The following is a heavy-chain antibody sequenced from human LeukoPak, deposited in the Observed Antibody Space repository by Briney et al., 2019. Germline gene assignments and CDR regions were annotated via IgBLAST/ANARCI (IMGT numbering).Heavy chain of an antibody. J-gene: IGHJ4*02. D-gene: IGHD2-15*01. CDR2: ISYDGSNK. CDR3: AKELVTATRKVSYEFDY. Sequence: PGGSLRLSCAASGFTFSSCGMHWVRQAPGKGLEWVAVISYDGSNKYYADSVKGRFTISRDNSKNTLYLQMNSLRAEDTAVYYCAKELVTATRKVSYEFDYWGQGTLVTVSS. V-gene: IGHV3-30*18. CDR1: GFTFSSCG.